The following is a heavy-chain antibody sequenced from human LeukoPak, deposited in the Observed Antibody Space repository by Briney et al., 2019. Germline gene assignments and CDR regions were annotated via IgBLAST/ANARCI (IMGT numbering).Heavy chain of an antibody. J-gene: IGHJ4*02. CDR3: ARGIEGMTTVTPAFDY. D-gene: IGHD4-17*01. V-gene: IGHV1-69*13. Sequence: SVKVSFKASGGTFSIYAISWVRQAPGQGLEWVGGIIPSFGTADYAQKFQGRVTITADESTSPAYMELSSLRSEDTAVYYCARGIEGMTTVTPAFDYWGQGTLVTVSS. CDR1: GGTFSIYA. CDR2: IIPSFGTA.